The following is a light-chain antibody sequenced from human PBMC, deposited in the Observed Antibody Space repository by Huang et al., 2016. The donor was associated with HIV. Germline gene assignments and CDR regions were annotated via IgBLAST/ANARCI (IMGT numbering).Light chain of an antibody. Sequence: EIVMTLSPATLSVSPGERATLSCRASQSVSSNLAWYQHKPGQAPRLLIYGASTRATGIPARFSGSGSGTEFTLTISSLQSEDFAVYYCQQYNNRPFTFGPGTKVDIK. J-gene: IGKJ3*01. CDR2: GAS. V-gene: IGKV3-15*01. CDR1: QSVSSN. CDR3: QQYNNRPFT.